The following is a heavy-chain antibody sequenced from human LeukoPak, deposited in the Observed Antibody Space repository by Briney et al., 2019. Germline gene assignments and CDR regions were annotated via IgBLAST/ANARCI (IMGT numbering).Heavy chain of an antibody. CDR1: GFSLSTNKMC. Sequence: SGPALVKPTQTLTLTCTFSGFSLSTNKMCVNWVRQPPGKALEWLARIDWDDDKYYSTSLKTRLTISKDTSKNQVVLTMTNMDPVDTATYFCARMVAGPNWIDPWGQGTLVTVSS. CDR3: ARMVAGPNWIDP. J-gene: IGHJ5*02. CDR2: IDWDDDK. V-gene: IGHV2-70*11. D-gene: IGHD6-19*01.